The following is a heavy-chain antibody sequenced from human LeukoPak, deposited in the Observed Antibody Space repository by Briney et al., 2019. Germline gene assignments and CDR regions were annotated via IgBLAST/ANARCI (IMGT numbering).Heavy chain of an antibody. CDR3: ARARIDY. CDR1: GFTFSAYW. V-gene: IGHV3-7*01. Sequence: GGSLRLSCVVSGFTFSAYWMTWVRQAPGKGLEWVANIKPDGSEKYYVDSVRGRFTISGDNTKNSLYLQMNSLRAEDTAVYYCARARIDYWGQGTLVTVSS. CDR2: IKPDGSEK. J-gene: IGHJ4*02.